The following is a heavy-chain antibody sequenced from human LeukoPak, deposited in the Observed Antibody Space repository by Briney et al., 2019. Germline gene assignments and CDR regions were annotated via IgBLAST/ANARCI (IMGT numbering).Heavy chain of an antibody. CDR3: ARSGGARVVIAYYYMDV. J-gene: IGHJ6*03. D-gene: IGHD3-10*01. Sequence: SETLSLTCTVSGGSISSYYWSWIRQPAGKGLEWIGRIYTSGSTNYNPSLKSRVTMSVDTSKNQFSLKLSSVTAADTAVYYCARSGGARVVIAYYYMDVWGKGTTVTISS. CDR2: IYTSGST. V-gene: IGHV4-4*07. CDR1: GGSISSYY.